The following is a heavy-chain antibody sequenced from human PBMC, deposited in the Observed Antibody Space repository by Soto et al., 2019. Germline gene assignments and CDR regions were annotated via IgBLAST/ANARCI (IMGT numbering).Heavy chain of an antibody. D-gene: IGHD3-10*01. V-gene: IGHV1-69*01. CDR2: IIPIFGTA. CDR3: ARDLQLWSDYGSASGDAFDI. Sequence: QVQLVQSGAEVKKPGSSVKVSCKASGGTFSSYAISWVRQAPGQGLEWMGGIIPIFGTANYAQKFQGRVTITADESTSTAYMELSSLRSEDTAVYYCARDLQLWSDYGSASGDAFDIWGQGTMVTVSS. CDR1: GGTFSSYA. J-gene: IGHJ3*02.